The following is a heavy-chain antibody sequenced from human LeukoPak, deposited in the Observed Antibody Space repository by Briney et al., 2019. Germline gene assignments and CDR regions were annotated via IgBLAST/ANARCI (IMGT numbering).Heavy chain of an antibody. J-gene: IGHJ2*01. V-gene: IGHV3-23*01. CDR1: GFTFSSYA. CDR2: ITGGGDTT. Sequence: PGGSLRLSCAASGFTFSSYAMTWVRQAPGKGLEWVSAITGGGDTTYYADSVKGRFTISRDNSKNTLYLQMNSLRAEDAAVYYCAKPSLYRYWYFDLWGRGTLVTVSS. CDR3: AKPSLYRYWYFDL.